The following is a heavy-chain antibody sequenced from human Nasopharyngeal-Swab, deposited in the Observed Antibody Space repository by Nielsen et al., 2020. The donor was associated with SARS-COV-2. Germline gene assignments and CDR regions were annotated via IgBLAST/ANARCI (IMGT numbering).Heavy chain of an antibody. V-gene: IGHV3-7*01. J-gene: IGHJ4*02. Sequence: GESLKIPCAASGFTFSSYWMSWVRQAPGKGLEWVANIKQDGSEKYYVDSVKGRFTISRDNAKNSLYLQMNSLRAEDTAVYYCARGSYYGSGSSVDYWGQGTLVTVSS. CDR3: ARGSYYGSGSSVDY. CDR2: IKQDGSEK. CDR1: GFTFSSYW. D-gene: IGHD3-10*01.